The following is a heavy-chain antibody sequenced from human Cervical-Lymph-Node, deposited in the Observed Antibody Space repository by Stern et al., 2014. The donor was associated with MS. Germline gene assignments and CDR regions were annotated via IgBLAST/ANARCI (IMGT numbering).Heavy chain of an antibody. V-gene: IGHV3-30*04. CDR1: GFKFSAYA. CDR2: ISDDGSNK. J-gene: IGHJ6*02. CDR3: ARDREEYTFYYYYGMDV. Sequence: QVQLVQSGGGVVQPGRSLRLSCAASGFKFSAYAMFWVRQAPGKGLEWGALISDDGSNKYYSDSVKGRFTVSRDNSVNTLYLQMSSLRVDDTAVYYCARDREEYTFYYYYGMDVWGQGTTVTVSS. D-gene: IGHD2/OR15-2a*01.